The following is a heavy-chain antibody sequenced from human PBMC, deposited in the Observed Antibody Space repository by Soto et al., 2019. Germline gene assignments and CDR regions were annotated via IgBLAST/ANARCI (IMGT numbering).Heavy chain of an antibody. Sequence: GGSLRLSCAASGFTFSSYGMHWVRQAPGKGLEWVAVIWYDGSNKDYADSVRGRFTISRGNSKNTLYLQINSLRAEDTALYYCAREKDSTMGPSFDSWGQGTLVTVSS. CDR1: GFTFSSYG. CDR3: AREKDSTMGPSFDS. CDR2: IWYDGSNK. V-gene: IGHV3-33*08. J-gene: IGHJ4*02. D-gene: IGHD5-18*01.